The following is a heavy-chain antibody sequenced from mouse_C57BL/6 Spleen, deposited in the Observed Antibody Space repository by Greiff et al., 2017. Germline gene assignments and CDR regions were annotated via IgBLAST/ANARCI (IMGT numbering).Heavy chain of an antibody. Sequence: VQLQASGPGLVAPSQCLSITCTVSGFSLTSYAISWVRQPPGKGLEWLGVIWPGGGTNSHSALISRLSISTDNAKSQVFLKRNSLQTDDTARYYCAKNSDYDGSTWYFDVWGTGTTVTVSS. CDR3: AKNSDYDGSTWYFDV. V-gene: IGHV2-9-1*01. D-gene: IGHD1-1*01. J-gene: IGHJ1*03. CDR2: IWPGGGT. CDR1: GFSLTSYA.